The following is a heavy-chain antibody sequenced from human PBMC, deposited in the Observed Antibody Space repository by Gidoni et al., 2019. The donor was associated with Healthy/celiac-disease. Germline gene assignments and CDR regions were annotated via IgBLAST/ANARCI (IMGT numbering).Heavy chain of an antibody. CDR3: SAEPMAWATETNERDY. J-gene: IGHJ4*01. CDR1: GCTFRRYD. D-gene: IGHD1-1*01. V-gene: IGHV1-69*01. CDR2: SIPIIGTA. Sequence: QEQLVRARAGVRSPGSALKVSCRPSGCTFRRYDISWVRQAPGRGLEWMGGSIPIIGTATYEPNFLGSVSITADDSTSKAYMVLSSMRSDEDAVVYCSAEPMAWATETNERDYWGQGTMVTVSS.